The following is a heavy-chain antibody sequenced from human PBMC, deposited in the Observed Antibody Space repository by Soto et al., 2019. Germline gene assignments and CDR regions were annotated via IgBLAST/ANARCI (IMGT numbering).Heavy chain of an antibody. V-gene: IGHV3-7*01. J-gene: IGHJ4*02. CDR3: VCGGNFFVY. CDR1: GFTFSTYW. CDR2: INQAGSER. D-gene: IGHD3-16*01. Sequence: EVQLVESGGGLVQPGGSLRLPCAASGFTFSTYWMTWVRQPPGKGLEWVASINQAGSERYYVDSVRGRFTISRDNAKSSLYLQMNSLRAEDTAVYYCVCGGNFFVYWGQGTLVTVSP.